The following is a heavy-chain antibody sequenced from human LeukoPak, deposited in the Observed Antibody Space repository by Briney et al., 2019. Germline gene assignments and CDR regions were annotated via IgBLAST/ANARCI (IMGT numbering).Heavy chain of an antibody. D-gene: IGHD5-12*01. CDR3: ARIGYSGYDSRDY. J-gene: IGHJ4*02. Sequence: ASVKVSCKASGYTFTSYDIDRVRQATGQGLEWMGWMNPNSGNTGYAQKFQGRVTMTRNTSISTAYMELSSLRSEDTAVYYCARIGYSGYDSRDYWGQGTLVTVSS. V-gene: IGHV1-8*01. CDR1: GYTFTSYD. CDR2: MNPNSGNT.